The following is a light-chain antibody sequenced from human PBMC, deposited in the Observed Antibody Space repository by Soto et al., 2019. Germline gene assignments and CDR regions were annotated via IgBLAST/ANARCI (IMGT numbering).Light chain of an antibody. CDR3: QQYNSYPWT. J-gene: IGKJ1*01. CDR1: QSISSW. CDR2: DAS. V-gene: IGKV1-5*01. Sequence: EIKMTQSPSTVSASVGDRVTITCRASQSISSWLAWYQQKPGKAPKLLIYDASSLESGVPSRFSGSGSGTEFTLTITSLQPDDFATYYCQQYNSYPWTFGQGTKVDIK.